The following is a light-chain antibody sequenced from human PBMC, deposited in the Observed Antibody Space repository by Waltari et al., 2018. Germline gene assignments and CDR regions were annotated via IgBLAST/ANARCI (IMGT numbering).Light chain of an antibody. J-gene: IGLJ2*01. CDR3: CSYAGNRIWI. V-gene: IGLV2-23*02. Sequence: QSALAQPASVSGSPGRSITISCSGSSSDVGCYDLVSWYQQKPGRAPKLIISDVTERPSGVSDRFSGSKSGNTASLTISGLLPEDEADYYCCSYAGNRIWIFGGGTKVTVL. CDR2: DVT. CDR1: SSDVGCYDL.